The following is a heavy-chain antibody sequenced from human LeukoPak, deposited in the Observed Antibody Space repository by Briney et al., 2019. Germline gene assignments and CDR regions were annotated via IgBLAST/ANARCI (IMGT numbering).Heavy chain of an antibody. CDR2: IIPIFGTA. J-gene: IGHJ3*02. Sequence: ASVKVSCKASGGTFISYAIGWVRQAPGQGLEWVGGIIPIFGTANYAQKFQGRVTITADESTSTAYMELSSLRSEDTAVYYCARVDYGEDNAFDIWGQGTMVTVSS. V-gene: IGHV1-69*13. CDR3: ARVDYGEDNAFDI. D-gene: IGHD4-17*01. CDR1: GGTFISYA.